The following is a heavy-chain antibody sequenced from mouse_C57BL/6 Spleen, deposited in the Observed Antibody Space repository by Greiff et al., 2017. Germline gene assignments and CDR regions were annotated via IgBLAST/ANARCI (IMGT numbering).Heavy chain of an antibody. CDR1: GFTFSDYY. J-gene: IGHJ1*03. D-gene: IGHD2-12*01. Sequence: EVKLVESEGGLVQPGSSMKLSCTASGFTFSDYYMAWVRQVPEKGLEWVANINYDGSSTDYLDSLKSRFIIARDNAENILYMQMSSLKSEDTATYYCARRTLRKGWYFDVWGTGTTVTVSS. CDR2: INYDGSST. V-gene: IGHV5-16*01. CDR3: ARRTLRKGWYFDV.